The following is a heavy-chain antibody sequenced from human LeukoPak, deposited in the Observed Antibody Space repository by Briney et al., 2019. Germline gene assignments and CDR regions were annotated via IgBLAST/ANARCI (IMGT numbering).Heavy chain of an antibody. V-gene: IGHV4-31*03. CDR1: GGSISSGGYS. CDR3: ARDAPADYYYYYMDV. J-gene: IGHJ6*03. Sequence: SQTLSLTCTVSGGSISSGGYSWSWICQHPGKGLEWIGYIYYSGSTYYNPSLKSRVTISVDTSKNQFSLKLSSVTAADTAVYYCARDAPADYYYYYMDVWGKGTTVTVSS. CDR2: IYYSGST.